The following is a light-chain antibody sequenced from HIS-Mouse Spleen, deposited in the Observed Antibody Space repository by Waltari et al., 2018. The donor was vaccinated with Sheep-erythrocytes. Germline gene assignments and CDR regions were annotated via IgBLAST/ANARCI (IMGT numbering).Light chain of an antibody. Sequence: QSALTQPASVSGSPGQSITISCTGTSSDVGGYNYVPWYQQHPGKAPKLRIYEVSNRPSGVSNRFSGSKSGNTASLTISGLQAEDEADYYCSSYTSSSTQVFGGGTKLNVL. CDR1: SSDVGGYNY. CDR3: SSYTSSSTQV. CDR2: EVS. J-gene: IGLJ2*01. V-gene: IGLV2-14*01.